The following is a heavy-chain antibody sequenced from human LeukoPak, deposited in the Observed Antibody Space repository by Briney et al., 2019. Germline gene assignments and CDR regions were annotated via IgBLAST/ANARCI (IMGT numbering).Heavy chain of an antibody. V-gene: IGHV3-7*01. Sequence: PGGSLRLSCAASGFTFSSYSMSWVRQAPGKGLEWVANINQDGSEKYYVDSVKGRFTISRDNAKNSLYLQMNSLRAEDTAVYYCARDGLGYSSSSYFDSWGQGTLVTVSS. CDR2: INQDGSEK. J-gene: IGHJ4*02. CDR3: ARDGLGYSSSSYFDS. CDR1: GFTFSSYS. D-gene: IGHD6-6*01.